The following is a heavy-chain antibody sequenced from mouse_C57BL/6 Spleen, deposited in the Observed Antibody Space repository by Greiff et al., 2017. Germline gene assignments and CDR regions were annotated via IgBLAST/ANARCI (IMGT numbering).Heavy chain of an antibody. CDR1: GYAFSSSW. V-gene: IGHV1-82*01. D-gene: IGHD2-4*01. J-gene: IGHJ2*01. CDR2: IYPGDGDT. Sequence: VQLQQSGPELVKPGASVKISCKASGYAFSSSWMNWVKQRPGKGLEWIGRIYPGDGDTNYNGKFKGKATLTADKSSSTAYMQLSSLTSEDSAVYFCARDYDYSYFDYWGQGTTLTVSS. CDR3: ARDYDYSYFDY.